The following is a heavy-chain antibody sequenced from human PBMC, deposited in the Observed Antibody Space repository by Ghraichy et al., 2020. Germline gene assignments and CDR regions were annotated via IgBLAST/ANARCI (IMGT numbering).Heavy chain of an antibody. CDR3: ANVWNDRSYYNEAIFDY. D-gene: IGHD3-10*01. J-gene: IGHJ4*02. CDR1: GFTFSSYA. Sequence: GESLNISCAASGFTFSSYAMSWVRQAPGKGLEWVSAISGSGGSTYYADSVKGRFTISRDNSKNTLYLQMNSLRAEDTAVYYCANVWNDRSYYNEAIFDYWGQGTLVTVSS. CDR2: ISGSGGST. V-gene: IGHV3-23*01.